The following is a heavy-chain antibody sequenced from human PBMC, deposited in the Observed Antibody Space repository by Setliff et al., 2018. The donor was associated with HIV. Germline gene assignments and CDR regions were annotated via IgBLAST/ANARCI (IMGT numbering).Heavy chain of an antibody. V-gene: IGHV4-4*07. J-gene: IGHJ4*02. CDR3: ARGPGLLDY. CDR2: VYSSGST. D-gene: IGHD3-3*01. CDR1: GGSISNYY. Sequence: PSETLSLTCTVSGGSISNYYWSWIRQPAGKGLEWIGCVYSSGSTNYSPSLKGRVTMSVDTSKNQFSLKLTSVTAADTAVYFCARGPGLLDYWGQGVLVTVSS.